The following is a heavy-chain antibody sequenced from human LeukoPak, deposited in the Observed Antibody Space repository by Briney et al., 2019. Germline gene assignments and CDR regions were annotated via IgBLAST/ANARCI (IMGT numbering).Heavy chain of an antibody. CDR2: INAGNGNT. D-gene: IGHD3-10*01. CDR3: ARGSYGP. J-gene: IGHJ4*02. Sequence: GASEKLSFNASGYTFTIYAMHWVRHAQGQRHERMGCINAGNGNTKYSQKFQGRVTITSDASASTAYMELSSLGSEDTAVYDCARGSYGPWGQGGLVTVSS. CDR1: GYTFTIYA. V-gene: IGHV1-3*01.